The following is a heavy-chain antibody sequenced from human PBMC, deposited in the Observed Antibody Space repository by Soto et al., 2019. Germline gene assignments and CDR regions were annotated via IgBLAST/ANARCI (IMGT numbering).Heavy chain of an antibody. V-gene: IGHV3-72*01. CDR3: VRATYFSDSSGYTRCLDS. CDR1: GFTLSDHY. J-gene: IGHJ4*02. D-gene: IGHD3-22*01. Sequence: EVQLVESGGGLVQPGGSLRLSCAGSGFTLSDHYIDWVRQAPGKGLEWVGRSRDKPQGYSTAYAPSVKGRFTTSRDESKNSAYLQMNSLKTEETAVYYCVRATYFSDSSGYTRCLDSWGQGTLVTVSS. CDR2: SRDKPQGYST.